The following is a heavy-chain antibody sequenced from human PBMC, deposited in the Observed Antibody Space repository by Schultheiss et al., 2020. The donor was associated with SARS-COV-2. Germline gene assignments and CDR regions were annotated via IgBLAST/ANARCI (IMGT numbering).Heavy chain of an antibody. V-gene: IGHV4-59*12. Sequence: SETLSLTCTVSGGSISSYYWSWIRQPPGKGLEWIGSIYHSGSTYYNPSLKSRVTISVDTSKNQFSLKLTSVTAADTAIYYCARDTVTTNWFDPWGQGTLVTVSS. CDR1: GGSISSYY. J-gene: IGHJ5*02. D-gene: IGHD4-17*01. CDR3: ARDTVTTNWFDP. CDR2: IYHSGST.